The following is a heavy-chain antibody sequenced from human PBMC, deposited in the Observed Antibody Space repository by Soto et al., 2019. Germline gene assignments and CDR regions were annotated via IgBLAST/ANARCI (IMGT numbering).Heavy chain of an antibody. V-gene: IGHV3-48*02. J-gene: IGHJ5*01. Sequence: GAAGVSLSRCNMYHVSQAPGKGLEWVSYISSSSSARYYADSVKGRFTISRDNAKNSLYLQMNSLRDEDTAVYYCARRYGDYEGDDSLGLGTLVTVFS. CDR2: ISSSSSAR. CDR1: GVSLSRCN. CDR3: ARRYGDYEGDDS. D-gene: IGHD4-17*01.